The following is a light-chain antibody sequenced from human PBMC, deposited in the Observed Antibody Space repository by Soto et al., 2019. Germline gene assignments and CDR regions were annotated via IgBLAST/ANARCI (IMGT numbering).Light chain of an antibody. CDR1: ISDVGGHNS. Sequence: SVLTPPSSVCGSPGQSVTISCTGTISDVGGHNSVSWYRQDPGKAPKLMIYDVSNRPSGVSDRFSGSKYGNTASLTISGLQIEAEADYYCSSFTSSVTYVFGTGTTVTVL. V-gene: IGLV2-14*01. J-gene: IGLJ1*01. CDR2: DVS. CDR3: SSFTSSVTYV.